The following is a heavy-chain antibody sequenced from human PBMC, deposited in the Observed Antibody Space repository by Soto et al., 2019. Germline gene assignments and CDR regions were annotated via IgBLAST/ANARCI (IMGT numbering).Heavy chain of an antibody. Sequence: GGSLRLSCAASGFTFSSYGMHWVRQAPGKGLEWVAVISYDGSNKYYVDSVKGRFTISRDNSKNTLYLQMNSLRAEDTAVYYCAKDGVWGQGTTVTVSS. J-gene: IGHJ6*02. CDR3: AKDGV. CDR2: ISYDGSNK. V-gene: IGHV3-30*18. CDR1: GFTFSSYG.